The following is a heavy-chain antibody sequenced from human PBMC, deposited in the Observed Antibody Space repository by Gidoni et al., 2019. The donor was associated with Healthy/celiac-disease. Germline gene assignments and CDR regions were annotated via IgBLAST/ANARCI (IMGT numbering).Heavy chain of an antibody. CDR2: INPNSGGT. CDR1: GYTFTGYY. J-gene: IGHJ5*02. Sequence: QVQLVQSGAEVKKHGASVKVSCKASGYTFTGYYMHWVRQAPGQGLEWMGWINPNSGGTNYAQKFQGRVIMTSDTSISTAYMELSRLRSDDTAVYYCARDRFTMVRGVITQSPYNWFDPWGQGTLVTVSS. D-gene: IGHD3-10*01. CDR3: ARDRFTMVRGVITQSPYNWFDP. V-gene: IGHV1-2*02.